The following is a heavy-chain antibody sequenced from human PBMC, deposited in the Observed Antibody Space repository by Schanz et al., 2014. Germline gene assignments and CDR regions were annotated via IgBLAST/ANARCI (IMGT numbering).Heavy chain of an antibody. V-gene: IGHV3-11*01. J-gene: IGHJ6*02. CDR3: ARAPPPYSSSPYYWYYGMDV. CDR2: ISNSGYTI. Sequence: VQLVESGGGLIQPGGSLRLSCAVSGFTFSDYYMNWIRQAPGKGLEWVSYISNSGYTIYYADSVKGRFTISRDNAKNSLYLQMNSLRAEDTAVYYCARAPPPYSSSPYYWYYGMDVWGQGTTVTVSS. CDR1: GFTFSDYY. D-gene: IGHD6-6*01.